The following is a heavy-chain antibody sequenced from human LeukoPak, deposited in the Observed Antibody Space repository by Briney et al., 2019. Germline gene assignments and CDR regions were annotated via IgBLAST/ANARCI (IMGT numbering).Heavy chain of an antibody. CDR1: GFTFTNYA. CDR2: ISGSGGST. Sequence: GGSLRLSCAASGFTFTNYAMSWVRQAPGKGLEWVSAISGSGGSTYYADSVKGRFTISRDNSKNTLYLQMNSLRAEDTAVYYCAKDDSSGYYYFDYWGQGTLVTVSS. J-gene: IGHJ4*02. V-gene: IGHV3-23*01. CDR3: AKDDSSGYYYFDY. D-gene: IGHD3-22*01.